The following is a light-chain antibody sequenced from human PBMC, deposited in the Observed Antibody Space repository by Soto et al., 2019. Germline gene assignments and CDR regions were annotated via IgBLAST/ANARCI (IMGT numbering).Light chain of an antibody. CDR3: SSYTSSSTLCV. Sequence: QSVPTQPASVSGSPGQSITISCTGTSSDVGGYNYVSWYQQHPGKAPKLMIYEVSNRPSGVSNRFSGSKSGNTASLTISGLQAEDEADYYCSSYTSSSTLCVFGTGTKVTVL. CDR2: EVS. CDR1: SSDVGGYNY. J-gene: IGLJ1*01. V-gene: IGLV2-14*01.